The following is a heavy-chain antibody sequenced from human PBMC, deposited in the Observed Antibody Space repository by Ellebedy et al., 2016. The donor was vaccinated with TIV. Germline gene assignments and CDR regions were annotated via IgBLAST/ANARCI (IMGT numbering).Heavy chain of an antibody. V-gene: IGHV3-33*06. J-gene: IGHJ5*01. D-gene: IGHD2/OR15-2a*01. CDR2: MWYDGTNI. CDR1: GFSFSIYN. CDR3: AKDDDLSLRIRFDS. Sequence: PGGSLRLSCAASGFSFSIYNMHWVRQAPGRGLERVAVMWYDGTNIYYTSSVRGRFTISRDISDNTLYLQMNSLRAEDTAVYYCAKDDDLSLRIRFDSWGQGTLVTVSS.